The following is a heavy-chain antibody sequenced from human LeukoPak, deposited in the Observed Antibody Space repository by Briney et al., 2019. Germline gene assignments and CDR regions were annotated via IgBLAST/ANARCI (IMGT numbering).Heavy chain of an antibody. D-gene: IGHD2-2*01. J-gene: IGHJ5*02. Sequence: SETLSLTCAVYGWSFNDYYWNWIRQPPGKGLEWIGEINARGDTNYNPSLKSRVTISVDTSKKQFSLRLTSMIAADTALYYCARGQVPAARGYNWFDPWGQGSLVTVSS. CDR3: ARGQVPAARGYNWFDP. CDR1: GWSFNDYY. V-gene: IGHV4-34*01. CDR2: INARGDT.